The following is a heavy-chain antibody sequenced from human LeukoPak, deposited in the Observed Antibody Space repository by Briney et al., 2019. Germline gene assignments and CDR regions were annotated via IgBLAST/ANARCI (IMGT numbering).Heavy chain of an antibody. D-gene: IGHD1-14*01. J-gene: IGHJ6*03. Sequence: ASVKVSCKASGYTFTSYDINWVRQATGQGLEWMGWMNPNSGNTGYAQKFQGRVTMTRNTSISTDYMELSSLRSEDTAVYYCARGYKARRMNYYYYMDVWGKGTTVTVSS. CDR3: ARGYKARRMNYYYYMDV. CDR2: MNPNSGNT. CDR1: GYTFTSYD. V-gene: IGHV1-8*01.